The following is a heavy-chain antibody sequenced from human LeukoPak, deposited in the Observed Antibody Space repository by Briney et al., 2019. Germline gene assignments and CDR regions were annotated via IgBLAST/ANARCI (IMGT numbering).Heavy chain of an antibody. Sequence: ASVKVSCKASGYTFTGYYIHWVRQAPGQGLERMGMIYPRDGSTSYAQKFQGRVTVTRDTSTSTVHMELSGLRSEDTAVYYCARDQEGFDYWGQGTLVTVSS. CDR3: ARDQEGFDY. CDR1: GYTFTGYY. J-gene: IGHJ4*02. V-gene: IGHV1-46*01. CDR2: IYPRDGST.